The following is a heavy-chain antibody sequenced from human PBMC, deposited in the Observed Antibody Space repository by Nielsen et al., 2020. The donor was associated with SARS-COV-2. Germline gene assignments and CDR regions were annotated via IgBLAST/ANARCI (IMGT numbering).Heavy chain of an antibody. CDR2: ISYDGSNK. Sequence: GESRKISCAASGFTFSSYGMHWVRQAPGKGLEWVAVISYDGSNKYYADSVKGRFTITRDNSKNTLYLQMNSLRAEDTAVYYCAKDSVSSGWLFDYWGQGTLVTVSS. J-gene: IGHJ4*02. CDR3: AKDSVSSGWLFDY. D-gene: IGHD6-19*01. V-gene: IGHV3-30*18. CDR1: GFTFSSYG.